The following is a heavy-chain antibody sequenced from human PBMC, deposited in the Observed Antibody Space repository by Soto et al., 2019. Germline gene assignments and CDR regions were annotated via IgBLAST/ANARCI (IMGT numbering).Heavy chain of an antibody. D-gene: IGHD3-16*02. CDR3: SRDLSPY. CDR1: GYDFTRYF. V-gene: IGHV1-46*03. Sequence: ASVTVSCKPSGYDFTRYFIHWVRQAPGQGLEWMVKVNPTGGSPTFGQKFQGRVTVTTDTSTSTVYMELSSLRSDDTAVYYCSRDLSPYWGQGTLVTVSS. CDR2: VNPTGGSP. J-gene: IGHJ4*02.